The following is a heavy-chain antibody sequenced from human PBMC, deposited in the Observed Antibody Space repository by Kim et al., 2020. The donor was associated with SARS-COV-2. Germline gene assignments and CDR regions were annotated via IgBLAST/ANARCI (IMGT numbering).Heavy chain of an antibody. CDR3: ARKVLALQLDS. J-gene: IGHJ4*02. V-gene: IGHV4-34*01. D-gene: IGHD1-1*01. CDR2: ISHRGST. CDR1: GGSFSDYY. Sequence: SETLSLTCAVYGGSFSDYYWTWIRQPPGKGLEWIGEISHRGSTKNNPSLKSRVSISVDTSKNQFSLKLTSVTAADTAVYYCARKVLALQLDSLGQGTPVT.